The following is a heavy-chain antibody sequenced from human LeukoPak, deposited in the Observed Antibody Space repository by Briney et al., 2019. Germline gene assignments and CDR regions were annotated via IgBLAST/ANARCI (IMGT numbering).Heavy chain of an antibody. CDR1: GSTFTSYG. CDR2: IKQDGSEK. CDR3: ARRRGSYCFDY. Sequence: GGSLRLSCAASGSTFTSYGMHWVRQAPGKGLEWVANIKQDGSEKYYVDSVKGRFTISRDNAKNSLYLQMNSLRAEDTAVYYCARRRGSYCFDYWGQGTLVTVSS. D-gene: IGHD1-26*01. J-gene: IGHJ4*02. V-gene: IGHV3-7*01.